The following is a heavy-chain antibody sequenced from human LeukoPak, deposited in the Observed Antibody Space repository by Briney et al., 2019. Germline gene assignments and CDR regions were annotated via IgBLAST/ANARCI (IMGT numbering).Heavy chain of an antibody. CDR3: ARGRGSGRTKYYGMDV. V-gene: IGHV1-8*01. J-gene: IGHJ6*02. CDR1: GYTFTSYD. D-gene: IGHD6-19*01. Sequence: RASVKVYCKASGYTFTSYDINWVRQATGQGLEWMGWMNPNSGNTGYAQKFQGRVTMTRNTSISTAYMELSSLRSEDTAVYYCARGRGSGRTKYYGMDVWGQGTTVTVSS. CDR2: MNPNSGNT.